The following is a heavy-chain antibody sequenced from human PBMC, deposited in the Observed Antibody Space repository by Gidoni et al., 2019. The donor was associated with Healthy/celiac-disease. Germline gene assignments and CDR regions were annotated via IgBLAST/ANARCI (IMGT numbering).Heavy chain of an antibody. Sequence: EVQLVESGGGLVKPGGSLRLSCAASGFTFSSYSMNWVRQAPGKGLEWVSSISSSSSYIYYADSVKGRFTISRDNAKNSLYLQMNSLRAEDTAVYYCARDWEQYQLLYESDYYYGMDVWGQGTTVTVSS. V-gene: IGHV3-21*01. CDR3: ARDWEQYQLLYESDYYYGMDV. D-gene: IGHD2-2*02. CDR1: GFTFSSYS. CDR2: ISSSSSYI. J-gene: IGHJ6*02.